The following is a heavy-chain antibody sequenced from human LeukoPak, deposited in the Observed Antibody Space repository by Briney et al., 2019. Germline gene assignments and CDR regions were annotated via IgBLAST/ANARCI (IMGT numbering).Heavy chain of an antibody. Sequence: GGSLRLSCAASGFTFSSYGMHWVRQAPGKGLEWVAVIWYDGSNKYYADSVKGRFTISRDNSKNTLYLQMNSLRAEDMAVYYCAREGVRMGYYYYGMDVWGQGTTVTVSS. CDR3: AREGVRMGYYYYGMDV. V-gene: IGHV3-33*01. CDR1: GFTFSSYG. J-gene: IGHJ6*02. CDR2: IWYDGSNK. D-gene: IGHD2-8*01.